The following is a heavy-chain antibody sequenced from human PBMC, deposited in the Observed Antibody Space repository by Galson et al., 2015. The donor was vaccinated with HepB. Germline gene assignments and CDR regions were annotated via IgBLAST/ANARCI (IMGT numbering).Heavy chain of an antibody. Sequence: SLRLSCAASGFTFSSYGMHWVRQAPGKGLEWVAVISYDGSNKYYVDSEKGRFTISRDNSKNTLYLQMNSLRAEDTAVYYCAKRARISSSWSGYYMDVWGKGTTVTVSS. CDR2: ISYDGSNK. CDR3: AKRARISSSWSGYYMDV. V-gene: IGHV3-30*18. J-gene: IGHJ6*03. CDR1: GFTFSSYG. D-gene: IGHD6-13*01.